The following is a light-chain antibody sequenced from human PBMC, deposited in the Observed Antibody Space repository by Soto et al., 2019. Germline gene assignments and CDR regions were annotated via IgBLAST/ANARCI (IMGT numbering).Light chain of an antibody. CDR2: KAS. CDR1: QSVSTR. Sequence: DIQLTQSPSTLSASEGDRVTITCRASQSVSTRLAWYQQEPGTAPKLLIHKASTLENGVPSWFSGSGSGTVFTLTNSSLQPEASVTYYCHQFHDYPVTFGGATKVQI. CDR3: HQFHDYPVT. V-gene: IGKV1-5*03. J-gene: IGKJ4*01.